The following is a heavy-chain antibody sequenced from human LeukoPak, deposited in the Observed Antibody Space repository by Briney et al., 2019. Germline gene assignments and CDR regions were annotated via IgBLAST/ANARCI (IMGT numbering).Heavy chain of an antibody. CDR3: ARDLAAAGSDY. J-gene: IGHJ4*02. CDR2: ITRSSIYI. D-gene: IGHD6-13*01. CDR1: GFTFSS. Sequence: GGSLRLSCAASGFTFSSMTWVRQAPGKGLEWVSSITRSSIYIHSADSVKGRFTISRDNAKNSLYLQMNSLRAEDTAVYYCARDLAAAGSDYWGQGTLVTVSS. V-gene: IGHV3-21*01.